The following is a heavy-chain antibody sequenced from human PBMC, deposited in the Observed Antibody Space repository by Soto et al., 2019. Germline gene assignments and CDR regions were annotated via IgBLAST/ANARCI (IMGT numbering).Heavy chain of an antibody. V-gene: IGHV3-53*01. CDR3: ARIPYDNSGTIFDY. D-gene: IGHD3-22*01. CDR1: GITVSSYY. J-gene: IGHJ4*02. CDR2: IYAGTIT. Sequence: RRLSCAVSGITVSSYYMSWVRQAAGKGLEWVSVIYAGTITYYADSVKGRFTIYRVNSKNTLNLEMNSLRVEDTAVYYCARIPYDNSGTIFDYWGQGTLVTVSS.